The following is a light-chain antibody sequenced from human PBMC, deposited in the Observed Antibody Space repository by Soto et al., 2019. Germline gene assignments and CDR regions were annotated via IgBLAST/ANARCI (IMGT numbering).Light chain of an antibody. CDR2: GNS. CDR3: RSSDSSLSGWV. Sequence: QSVLTQPPSVSGAPGQRVTISCTGSSSNIGAGYDVHWYQQLPGTAPKLLIYGNSNRPSGVPDRFSGSKSGTSASLAITGLQAEDEADYYCRSSDSSLSGWVFGGGTKLTVL. CDR1: SSNIGAGYD. J-gene: IGLJ3*02. V-gene: IGLV1-40*01.